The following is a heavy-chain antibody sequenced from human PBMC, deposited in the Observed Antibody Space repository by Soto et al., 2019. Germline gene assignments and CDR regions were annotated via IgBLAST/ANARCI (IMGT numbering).Heavy chain of an antibody. CDR3: ATRDTSRFY. CDR2: SHQSGYT. J-gene: IGHJ4*02. Sequence: QVQLQESGPGLVKPSGTLSLTCAVSGVSISSHDWWTWVRQPPGKGLEWIGESHQSGYTHSNSSLESRGTISVDKSKNQFSLILTSLTGADTAVYYCATRDTSRFYWGQGTLVTVSS. CDR1: GVSISSHDW. V-gene: IGHV4-4*02. D-gene: IGHD5-18*01.